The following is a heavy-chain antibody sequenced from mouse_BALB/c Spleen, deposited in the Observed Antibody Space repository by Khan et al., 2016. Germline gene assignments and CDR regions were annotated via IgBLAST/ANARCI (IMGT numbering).Heavy chain of an antibody. J-gene: IGHJ3*01. V-gene: IGHV14-3*02. CDR2: IDHANGTT. CDR3: VRPVYDGYYGVAY. D-gene: IGHD2-3*01. CDR1: GFNIKDTY. Sequence: VQLQQSGAEFVKPGASVKLSCTASGFNIKDTYIHWVKQSPEQGLEWIGGIDHANGTTKFDPKFQGKATLPTDTSSNTAYLQHSSLTSEDTAVDYCVRPVYDGYYGVAYWGQGTLVTVSA.